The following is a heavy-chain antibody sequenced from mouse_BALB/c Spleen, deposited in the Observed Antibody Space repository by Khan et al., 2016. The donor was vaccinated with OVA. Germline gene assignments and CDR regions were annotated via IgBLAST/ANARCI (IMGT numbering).Heavy chain of an antibody. D-gene: IGHD1-1*01. Sequence: QVQLQQSGAELARPGASVKMSCKASGCTFTSYSMHWIKQRPGQGLEWIGNINPSNAYTNYNQKFKDKATLTADKSSSTAYMQLSSLTSEDSAVYYCARDFHYYGSRGALDYWGQGTSVTVSS. J-gene: IGHJ4*01. CDR2: INPSNAYT. CDR1: GCTFTSYS. V-gene: IGHV1-4*01. CDR3: ARDFHYYGSRGALDY.